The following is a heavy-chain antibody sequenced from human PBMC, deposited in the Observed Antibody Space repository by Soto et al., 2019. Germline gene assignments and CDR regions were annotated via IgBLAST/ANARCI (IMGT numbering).Heavy chain of an antibody. CDR1: GDSMTSGGYY. Sequence: ASETLSLTCTVSGDSMTSGGYYWSWIRQVPDRGLEWIGYIYHSGSTYYNPSLKSRVTISVDTSKNQFSLKMHSVTAADTAAYYCARDGPLLGHDAWGQGTLVTVSS. J-gene: IGHJ5*02. D-gene: IGHD2-21*01. CDR2: IYHSGST. CDR3: ARDGPLLGHDA. V-gene: IGHV4-31*03.